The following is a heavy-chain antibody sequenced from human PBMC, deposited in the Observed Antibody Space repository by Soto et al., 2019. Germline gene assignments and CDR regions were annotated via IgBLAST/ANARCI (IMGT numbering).Heavy chain of an antibody. Sequence: GGSLRLSCAASGFTFSSYSMNWVRQAPGKGVEWVSSISSSSSYIYYADSVKGRFTTSRDNAKNSLYLQMNSLRAEDTAVYYCARDSSSWYEYWGQGTLVTVSS. CDR2: ISSSSSYI. V-gene: IGHV3-21*01. CDR1: GFTFSSYS. J-gene: IGHJ4*02. D-gene: IGHD6-13*01. CDR3: ARDSSSWYEY.